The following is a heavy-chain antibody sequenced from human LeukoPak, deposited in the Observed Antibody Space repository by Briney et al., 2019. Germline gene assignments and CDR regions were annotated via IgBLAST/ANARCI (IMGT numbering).Heavy chain of an antibody. Sequence: GGSLRLSCAASGFTFSSYEMNWVRQAPGKGLECVSYISSSGGTISYADSVKGRFTISRDNAKNTLYLQMNSLRAEDTANYYCARGGNWFDPWGQGTLVPVSS. CDR1: GFTFSSYE. D-gene: IGHD3-16*01. CDR2: ISSSGGTI. CDR3: ARGGNWFDP. V-gene: IGHV3-48*03. J-gene: IGHJ5*02.